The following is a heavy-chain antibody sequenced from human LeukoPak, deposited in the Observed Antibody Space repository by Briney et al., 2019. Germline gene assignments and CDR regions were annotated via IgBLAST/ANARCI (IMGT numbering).Heavy chain of an antibody. CDR1: GGSISSSSYY. V-gene: IGHV4-39*01. J-gene: IGHJ5*02. D-gene: IGHD3-22*01. CDR2: LYYSAST. CDR3: ARHARGYYDSSGYYSSFDT. Sequence: SGTLSLTCTVSGGSISSSSYYWGWIRQPPGKGVQWIGSLYYSASTYYNLSLKRRVTISVDTSKNQFSLKLRSVTAADTTVYYCARHARGYYDSSGYYSSFDTWGQGTLVTVSS.